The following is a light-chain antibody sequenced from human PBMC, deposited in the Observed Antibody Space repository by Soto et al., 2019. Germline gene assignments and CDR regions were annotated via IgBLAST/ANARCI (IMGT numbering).Light chain of an antibody. J-gene: IGKJ2*01. V-gene: IGKV3-20*01. Sequence: EIVLTQSPGTLSLSLGERATLSCRASQSVSSTYLAWYQQKPGQAPRLLIYGASSRATGIPDRFSGSGSETDFTLTISTLEPEDFAVYYCQQYGSSPTTFGQGTKLEIQ. CDR2: GAS. CDR1: QSVSSTY. CDR3: QQYGSSPTT.